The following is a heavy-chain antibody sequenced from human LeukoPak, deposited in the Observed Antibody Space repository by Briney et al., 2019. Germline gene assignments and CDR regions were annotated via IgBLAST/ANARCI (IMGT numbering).Heavy chain of an antibody. D-gene: IGHD1-20*01. CDR2: IYPGESDI. CDR3: ARSVTGTTFLDY. CDR1: GYPFIDYW. Sequence: GESLEISCKASGYPFIDYWIGGVRQMPGEGLEWMGIIYPGESDIRYSPSFQGQVTISADKSINTAYLQWTSLKASDTAMYYCARSVTGTTFLDYWGQGTLVTVSS. V-gene: IGHV5-51*01. J-gene: IGHJ4*02.